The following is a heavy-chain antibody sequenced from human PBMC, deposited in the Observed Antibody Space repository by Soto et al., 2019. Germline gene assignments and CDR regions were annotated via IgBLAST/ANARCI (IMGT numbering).Heavy chain of an antibody. CDR3: DRSASYGSGYYSTCWYFDL. V-gene: IGHV1-46*01. Sequence: ASVTVSCEASGYTFTKYYIHCGRQAPGQGLERGGRLVPRGGSTNYAPKFHSRVTMTRDTSTSTLYKTLRSQTSEDTAVEYCDRSASYGSGYYSTCWYFDLWGRGTQVTVSS. D-gene: IGHD3-3*01. J-gene: IGHJ2*01. CDR1: GYTFTKYY. CDR2: LVPRGGST.